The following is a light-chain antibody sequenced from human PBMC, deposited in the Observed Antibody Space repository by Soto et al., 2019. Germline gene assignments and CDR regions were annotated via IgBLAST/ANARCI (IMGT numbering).Light chain of an antibody. J-gene: IGLJ2*01. CDR2: DVS. Sequence: QSVLTQPASVSGSPGQSITISCSGTSSDVGGYNYVSWYQQNPGKAPKVMIYDVSSRPSGVSDRFSGSKSGNTASLTISGLQAEDEGDYYCSSYTGSSTLVFGGVTKLTVL. CDR3: SSYTGSSTLV. CDR1: SSDVGGYNY. V-gene: IGLV2-14*01.